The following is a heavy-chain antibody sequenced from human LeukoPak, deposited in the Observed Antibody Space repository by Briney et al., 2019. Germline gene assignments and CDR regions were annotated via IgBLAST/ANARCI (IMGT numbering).Heavy chain of an antibody. D-gene: IGHD2-15*01. J-gene: IGHJ6*03. Sequence: GGSLRLSCAASGFTFSSYGMHWVRQAPGKGLEWVAVIWYDGSNKYYADSVKGRFTISRDNSKNTLYLQMNSLRAEDTAVYYCAKAYCSGGSCYPYYMDVWGKGTTVTVSS. V-gene: IGHV3-33*08. CDR3: AKAYCSGGSCYPYYMDV. CDR1: GFTFSSYG. CDR2: IWYDGSNK.